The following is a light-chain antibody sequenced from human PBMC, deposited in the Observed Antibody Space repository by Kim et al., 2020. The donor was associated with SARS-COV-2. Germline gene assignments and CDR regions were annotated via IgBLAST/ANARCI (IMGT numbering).Light chain of an antibody. V-gene: IGLV2-14*03. CDR2: DSS. CDR1: SSVVGGYNS. J-gene: IGLJ1*01. Sequence: GQSITIACTGTSSVVGGYNSVSWYQQHPGKAPKLMIYDSSGRASGVSNRFSGSQSGNTASLTISGLRAEDEADYYCSSHTTSSTYVFGSGTKVTVL. CDR3: SSHTTSSTYV.